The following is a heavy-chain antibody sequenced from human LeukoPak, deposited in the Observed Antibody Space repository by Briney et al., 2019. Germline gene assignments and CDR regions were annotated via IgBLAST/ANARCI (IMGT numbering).Heavy chain of an antibody. Sequence: SETLSLTCTVSGGSISSYYWSWIRQPPGKGLEWIGYIYSSGSTNSNPSLKSRVTISVDTSKSQFSLKMTSVTAADTAVYYCARQGSGGRAFDIWGQGTMVTVSS. J-gene: IGHJ3*02. CDR1: GGSISSYY. V-gene: IGHV4-59*08. CDR3: ARQGSGGRAFDI. CDR2: IYSSGST. D-gene: IGHD1-26*01.